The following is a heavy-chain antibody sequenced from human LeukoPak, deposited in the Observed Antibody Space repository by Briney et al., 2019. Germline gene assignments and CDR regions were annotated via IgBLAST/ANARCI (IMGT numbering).Heavy chain of an antibody. D-gene: IGHD3-10*01. CDR3: ARILHGSGSYGLDY. J-gene: IGHJ4*02. CDR2: ISSSSYI. V-gene: IGHV3-21*01. Sequence: GGSLRLSCAASGFTFSSYSMNWVRQAPGKGLEWVSSISSSSYIYYADSVKGRFTISGDNAKNSLYLQMNSLRAEDTAVYYCARILHGSGSYGLDYWGQGTLVTVSS. CDR1: GFTFSSYS.